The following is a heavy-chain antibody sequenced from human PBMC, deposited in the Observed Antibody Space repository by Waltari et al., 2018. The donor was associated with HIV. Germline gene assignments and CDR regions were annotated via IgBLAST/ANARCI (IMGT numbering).Heavy chain of an antibody. CDR1: GFTFSNAW. D-gene: IGHD4-17*01. Sequence: EVQLVESGGGLVKPGGSLRLSCAASGFTFSNAWMSWVRQAPGKGLEWVGRIKSKSDGGTTYAAPVKGRFIISRNDSKNMLYLQMKSLKTEDTAVYYCRTSSDHGDPPVDYWGQGTLVTVSS. V-gene: IGHV3-15*01. CDR3: RTSSDHGDPPVDY. CDR2: IKSKSDGGTT. J-gene: IGHJ4*02.